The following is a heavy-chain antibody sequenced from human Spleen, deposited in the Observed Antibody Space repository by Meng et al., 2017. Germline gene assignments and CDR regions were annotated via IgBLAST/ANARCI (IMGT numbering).Heavy chain of an antibody. CDR1: DCSISSTNYY. Sequence: QLQLQESGPGLVKPSETLSLTCTVSDCSISSTNYYWGWIRQPPGKGLEWIGSISYSGTTHYNPSLKSRVTISVDTSESQFSLNLSSVSAADTAVYYCARQRTGATKVRDFDYWGQGALVTVSS. D-gene: IGHD1-1*01. J-gene: IGHJ4*02. V-gene: IGHV4-39*01. CDR3: ARQRTGATKVRDFDY. CDR2: ISYSGTT.